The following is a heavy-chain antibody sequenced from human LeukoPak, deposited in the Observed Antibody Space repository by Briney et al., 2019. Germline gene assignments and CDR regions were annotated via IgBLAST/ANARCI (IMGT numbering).Heavy chain of an antibody. CDR1: GFTFSSYS. J-gene: IGHJ4*02. Sequence: GGSLRLSCAASGFTFSSYSMNWVRQAPGKGLEWVSYISSSSSTIYYADSVKGRFTISRDNAKNSLYLQMNSLRAEDTAVYYCARESSLVPDYWGQGTLVTVAS. CDR2: ISSSSSTI. V-gene: IGHV3-48*04. CDR3: ARESSLVPDY. D-gene: IGHD2-15*01.